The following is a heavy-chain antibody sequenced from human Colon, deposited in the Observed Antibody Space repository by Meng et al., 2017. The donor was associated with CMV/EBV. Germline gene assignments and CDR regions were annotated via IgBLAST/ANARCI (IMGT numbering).Heavy chain of an antibody. D-gene: IGHD4-23*01. Sequence: GESLKISCAASGFTFSSYAMHWVRQAPGKGLEWVAVISYDGSNKYYPDSVKGRITISRDNAKNTLYLHLNSLRDEDTAVYYCVRDGDSGGNAGFWFWGQGTLVTVSS. V-gene: IGHV3-30*04. CDR1: GFTFSSYA. J-gene: IGHJ4*02. CDR3: VRDGDSGGNAGFWF. CDR2: ISYDGSNK.